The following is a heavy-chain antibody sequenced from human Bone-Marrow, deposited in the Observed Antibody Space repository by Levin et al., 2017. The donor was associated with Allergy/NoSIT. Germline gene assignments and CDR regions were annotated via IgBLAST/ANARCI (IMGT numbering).Heavy chain of an antibody. J-gene: IGHJ3*02. Sequence: SQTLSLTCRVSGHSISSYYWGWIRQPPGKGLAWLGYIYNTEDSSYNPSLRGRVTLLVDRSKNPFSLRLSSVTAADTAVYYCARPYDGSNRYVLDAFDIWGQGTMVIVSS. D-gene: IGHD3-16*02. CDR2: IYNTEDS. V-gene: IGHV4-59*01. CDR3: ARPYDGSNRYVLDAFDI. CDR1: GHSISSYY.